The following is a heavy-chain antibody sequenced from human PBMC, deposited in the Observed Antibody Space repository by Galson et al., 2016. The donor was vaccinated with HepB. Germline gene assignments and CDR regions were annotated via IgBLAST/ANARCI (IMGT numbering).Heavy chain of an antibody. CDR3: ARDAGYHQIDY. Sequence: SLRLSCAASGFMFSTYWMTWVRQAPGKGLEWVANINQDGSEKYHVDSVKGRFTISKDNGKNSLFLQLNSLRAEDTAVYCCARDAGYHQIDYWGQGTLVTVSS. CDR1: GFMFSTYW. D-gene: IGHD3-16*02. J-gene: IGHJ4*02. CDR2: INQDGSEK. V-gene: IGHV3-7*03.